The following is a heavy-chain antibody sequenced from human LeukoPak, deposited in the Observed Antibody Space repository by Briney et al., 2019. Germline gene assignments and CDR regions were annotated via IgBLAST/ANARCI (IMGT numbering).Heavy chain of an antibody. V-gene: IGHV3-23*01. CDR2: IRDSGSST. CDR3: AKYGPQDSGSSHFDY. CDR1: GSTFSSYA. Sequence: GGSLRLSCAASGSTFSSYAMSWVRQAPGKGLEWVSAIRDSGSSTHYADSVKGRFTTSRDNSKNTLFLQMNSLRAEDTAIYYCAKYGPQDSGSSHFDYWGQGALVTVSS. J-gene: IGHJ4*02. D-gene: IGHD1-26*01.